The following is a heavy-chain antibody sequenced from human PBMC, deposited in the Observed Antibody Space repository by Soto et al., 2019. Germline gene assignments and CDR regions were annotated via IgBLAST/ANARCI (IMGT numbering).Heavy chain of an antibody. CDR1: GFTFSSYE. V-gene: IGHV3-48*03. CDR3: ARGAPAFVRDIVLMVYAAGGAFDI. J-gene: IGHJ3*02. CDR2: ISSSGSTI. D-gene: IGHD2-8*01. Sequence: GGSLRLSCAASGFTFSSYEMNWVRQAPGKGLEWVSYISSSGSTIYYADSVKGRFTISRDNAKNSLYLQMNSLRAEDTAVYYCARGAPAFVRDIVLMVYAAGGAFDIWGQGTMVTVSS.